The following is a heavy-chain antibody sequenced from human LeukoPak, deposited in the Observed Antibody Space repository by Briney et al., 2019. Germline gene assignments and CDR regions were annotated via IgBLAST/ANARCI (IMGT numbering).Heavy chain of an antibody. J-gene: IGHJ6*02. CDR3: ARVTIFGVVPLYGMDV. CDR2: INGDGSSI. D-gene: IGHD3-3*01. CDR1: GFTFSNYW. V-gene: IGHV3-74*01. Sequence: GSLRLSCAASGFTFSNYWMHWVRQTPGKGLVWVSRINGDGSSIAYADSVKGRFTTSRDNAKNTLYLQMNSLRAEDTAVYYCARVTIFGVVPLYGMDVWGQGTTVTVSS.